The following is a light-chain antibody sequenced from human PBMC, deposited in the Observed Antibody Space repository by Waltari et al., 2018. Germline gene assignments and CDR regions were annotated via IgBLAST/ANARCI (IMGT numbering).Light chain of an antibody. CDR2: GVS. Sequence: QSAPTQPPSVSGSPGQSVTISCTGTSSDVGGYNFVSWYQQYPGKAPKNMIFGVSNRPSGFSYRFSVSKSCNTASLTISGLQTEYEADYYCCSYTSSHTFIFGTGTRLTVL. V-gene: IGLV2-14*01. CDR1: SSDVGGYNF. CDR3: CSYTSSHTFI. J-gene: IGLJ1*01.